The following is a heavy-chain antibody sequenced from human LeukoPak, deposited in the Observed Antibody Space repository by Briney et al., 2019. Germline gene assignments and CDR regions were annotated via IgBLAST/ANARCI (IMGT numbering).Heavy chain of an antibody. V-gene: IGHV3-53*01. CDR1: GFTVSSNS. J-gene: IGHJ4*02. CDR3: ALSIAARPGDY. CDR2: IYSDNT. D-gene: IGHD6-6*01. Sequence: GGSLRLSCTVSGFTVSSNSMSWVRQAPGKGLEWVSFIYSDNTHYSDSVKGRFTISRDNSKNTLYLQMNSLRAEDTAVYYCALSIAARPGDYWGQGTLVTVSS.